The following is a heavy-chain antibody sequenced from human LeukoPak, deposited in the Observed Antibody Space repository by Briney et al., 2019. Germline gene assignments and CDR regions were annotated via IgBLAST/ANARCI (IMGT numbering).Heavy chain of an antibody. V-gene: IGHV4-30-2*01. Sequence: TLSLTCAVSGGSISSGGYSWSWIRQPPGKGLEWIGYIYHTGRTYYTPSLKRRVTISVDRSKNQFSLKLSSLTAADTAVYYCASFEMGFDYWGQGTLVTVSS. D-gene: IGHD5-24*01. J-gene: IGHJ4*02. CDR3: ASFEMGFDY. CDR2: IYHTGRT. CDR1: GGSISSGGYS.